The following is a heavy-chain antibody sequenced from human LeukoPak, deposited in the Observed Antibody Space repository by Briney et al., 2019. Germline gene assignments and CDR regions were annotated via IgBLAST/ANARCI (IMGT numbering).Heavy chain of an antibody. J-gene: IGHJ4*02. CDR2: IYYSGST. Sequence: SETLSLTCTVSGGSISSGDYYWSWIRQPPGKGLEWIGYIYYSGSTYYNPSLKSRVTISVDTSKNQFSLKLSSVTAADTAVYYCAREGITMIRGPDYWGQGTLVTVSS. D-gene: IGHD3-10*01. V-gene: IGHV4-30-4*01. CDR3: AREGITMIRGPDY. CDR1: GGSISSGDYY.